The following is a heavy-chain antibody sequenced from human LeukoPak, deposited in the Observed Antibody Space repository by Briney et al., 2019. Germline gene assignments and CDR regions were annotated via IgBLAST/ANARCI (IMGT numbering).Heavy chain of an antibody. D-gene: IGHD3-10*01. CDR2: IKSDGSN. CDR1: GFTFSSYW. CDR3: ASYNAFDALKM. V-gene: IGHV3-74*01. Sequence: PGGSLRLSCAASGFTFSSYWMHWVRQAPGKGLVWVSRIKSDGSNYYADSVKGRFTIFRDNAKNTLYLQMNSLEDEDTAVYYCASYNAFDALKMWGQGTMVTVSS. J-gene: IGHJ3*02.